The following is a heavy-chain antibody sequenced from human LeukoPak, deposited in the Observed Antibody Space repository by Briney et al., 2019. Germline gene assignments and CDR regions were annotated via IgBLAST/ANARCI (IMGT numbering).Heavy chain of an antibody. CDR3: ARRSVAAAANYYYYYMDV. J-gene: IGHJ6*03. CDR2: IYHGGST. Sequence: TSETLSLTCAVSGYSISSGYYWGWIRQPPGKGLEWIGSIYHGGSTYYNPSLKSRVTISVDTSKNQFSLKLSSVTAADTAVYYCARRSVAAAANYYYYYMDVWGKGTTVTVSS. CDR1: GYSISSGYY. D-gene: IGHD6-13*01. V-gene: IGHV4-38-2*01.